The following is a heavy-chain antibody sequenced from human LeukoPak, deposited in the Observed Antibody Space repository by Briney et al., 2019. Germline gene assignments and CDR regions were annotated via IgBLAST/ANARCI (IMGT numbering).Heavy chain of an antibody. CDR1: GGSISSYY. V-gene: IGHV4-59*12. J-gene: IGHJ4*02. Sequence: SETLSLTCTVSGGSISSYYWSWIRQPPGKGLEWIGYIYSSGSTNYNPSLKSRITISVDTSKNQFSLKLNSVTAADTAVYYCARGGFRAAAGTALWYWGQGTLVTVSS. CDR3: ARGGFRAAAGTALWY. D-gene: IGHD6-13*01. CDR2: IYSSGST.